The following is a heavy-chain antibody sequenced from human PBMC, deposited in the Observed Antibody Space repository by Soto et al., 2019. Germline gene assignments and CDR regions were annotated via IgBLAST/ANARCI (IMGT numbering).Heavy chain of an antibody. D-gene: IGHD1-1*01. CDR3: VRWWNGFDY. Sequence: QVRLVESGGDLVKPGGSLRLSGVGSGFIFGDYAMGWIRQAPGKGLEWISYISLSGYVTFVADSVKGRFTFSRDNRKNTLYVQMNSLTAGDTAVYYCVRWWNGFDYWGQGTLVTVSS. CDR1: GFIFGDYA. V-gene: IGHV3-11*01. CDR2: ISLSGYVT. J-gene: IGHJ4*02.